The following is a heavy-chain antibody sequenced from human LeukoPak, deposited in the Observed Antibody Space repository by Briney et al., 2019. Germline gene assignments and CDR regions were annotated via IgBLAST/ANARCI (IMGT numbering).Heavy chain of an antibody. CDR3: GILSGCGFVY. CDR1: GFSFSSYG. V-gene: IGHV3-23*01. Sequence: GGSLRLSCAVSGFSFSSYGMRWVRQEPGRGLEWVSVISGSGGSTYHADSMKGRFTISRANCKNTLYMQMTRLTAEDAAVYYCGILSGCGFVYWGQGTLVSVSS. CDR2: ISGSGGST. J-gene: IGHJ4*02. D-gene: IGHD3-3*01.